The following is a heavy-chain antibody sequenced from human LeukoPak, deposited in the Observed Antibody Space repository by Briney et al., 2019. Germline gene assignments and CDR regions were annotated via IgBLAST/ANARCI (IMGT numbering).Heavy chain of an antibody. CDR1: GYTFTSYA. J-gene: IGHJ4*02. D-gene: IGHD6-13*01. Sequence: GASVKVSCTASGYTFTSYAMHWVRQAPGQRLEWMGWINAGNGNTKYSQKFQGRVTITRDTSASTAYMELSSLRSEDTAVYYCARGLLWYSSSWYDYWGQGTLVTVSS. V-gene: IGHV1-3*01. CDR3: ARGLLWYSSSWYDY. CDR2: INAGNGNT.